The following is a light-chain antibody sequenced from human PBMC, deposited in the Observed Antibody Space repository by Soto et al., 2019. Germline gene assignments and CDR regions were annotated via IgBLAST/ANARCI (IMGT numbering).Light chain of an antibody. Sequence: DIEMTQSPSSLSASLGDRVTITCRASQSISNYLNWYQHKPGKAPKLLIYAASSLQSGVPTRFTGSGSGTDFTLTISSLQPEDFATYYCQQSYQTPLTFGGGTKVEIK. J-gene: IGKJ4*01. CDR1: QSISNY. V-gene: IGKV1-39*01. CDR2: AAS. CDR3: QQSYQTPLT.